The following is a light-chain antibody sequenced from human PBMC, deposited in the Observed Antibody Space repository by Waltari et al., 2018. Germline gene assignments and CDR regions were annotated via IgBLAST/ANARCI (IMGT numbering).Light chain of an antibody. CDR3: QSYDSSLTGSV. CDR1: SSNIGAGSD. Sequence: QSVLTQPPSVSEAPGQRVTISCSGSSSNIGAGSDVHWDQQLPGTAPKLLIYGTSIRPSVGPDRFSGSKSGTSASLAITGLQAEDEADYYCQSYDSSLTGSVFGGGTKLTVL. CDR2: GTS. J-gene: IGLJ3*02. V-gene: IGLV1-40*01.